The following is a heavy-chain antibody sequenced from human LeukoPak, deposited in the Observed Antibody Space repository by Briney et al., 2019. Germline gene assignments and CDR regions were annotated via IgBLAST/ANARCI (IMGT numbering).Heavy chain of an antibody. V-gene: IGHV3-48*01. D-gene: IGHD4-17*01. CDR1: GFTFSSYS. Sequence: GGSLRLSCVASGFTFSSYSMNWVRQAPAKGLEWVSYISSSGSPIYYADSVKGRFTISRDNAKNSLYLQMNSLRAEDTAVYYCARDRSAVPNSPSGDWGRGTLVTVSS. CDR2: ISSSGSPI. CDR3: ARDRSAVPNSPSGD. J-gene: IGHJ4*02.